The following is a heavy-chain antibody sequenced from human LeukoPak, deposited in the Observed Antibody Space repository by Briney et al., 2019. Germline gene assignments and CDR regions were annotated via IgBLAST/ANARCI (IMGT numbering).Heavy chain of an antibody. CDR2: ISGNGGDT. CDR3: VKERYSSGWSDSFDY. CDR1: GFTFSSYG. Sequence: GGSLRLSCAASGFTFSSYGMRWVRQARGKGLEWVSSISGNGGDTYYADSVKGRFTISRDNSKNTLYLQMSSLRAEDTAVYYCVKERYSSGWSDSFDYWGQGSLVTVSS. D-gene: IGHD6-19*01. V-gene: IGHV3-23*01. J-gene: IGHJ4*02.